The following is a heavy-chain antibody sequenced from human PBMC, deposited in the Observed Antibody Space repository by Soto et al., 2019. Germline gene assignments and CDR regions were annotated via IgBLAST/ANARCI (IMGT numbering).Heavy chain of an antibody. CDR2: IKQDGSER. V-gene: IGHV3-7*04. CDR3: VRGGGGWFDP. Sequence: GGSLRLSCVASGFTFNNYWMTWVRQAPGRGLEWVTNIKQDGSERYYVDSVKGRFTISRDNAKNSLYLQMNSLRVEDTAVYYWVRGGGGWFDPWGQGTLVTVSS. J-gene: IGHJ5*02. D-gene: IGHD3-16*01. CDR1: GFTFNNYW.